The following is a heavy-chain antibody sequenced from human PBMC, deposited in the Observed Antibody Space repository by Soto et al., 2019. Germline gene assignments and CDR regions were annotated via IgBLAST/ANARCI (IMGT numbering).Heavy chain of an antibody. CDR1: GGTFSSYV. CDR3: GRDGAGMGANVDY. CDR2: IIPMFGTT. V-gene: IGHV1-69*12. D-gene: IGHD1-26*01. Sequence: QVQLVQSGAEVKKPGSSVKVSCKASGGTFSSYVINWVRQAPGPGLEWMGGIIPMFGTTTYAQKFQDRVTITADESTSTSYMELTGLTSEDTAVYYCGRDGAGMGANVDYWRKGTLITVSS. J-gene: IGHJ4*02.